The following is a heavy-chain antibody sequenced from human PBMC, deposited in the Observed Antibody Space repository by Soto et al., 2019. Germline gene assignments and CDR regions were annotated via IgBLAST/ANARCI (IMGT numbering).Heavy chain of an antibody. CDR3: ARDRRYGYFDWSYFDY. D-gene: IGHD3-9*01. CDR2: ISAYNGNT. Sequence: ASVKVSCKASGYTFTSYGISWVRQAPGQGLEWMGWISAYNGNTNYAQKLQGRVTMTTDTSTSTAYMELRSLRSDDTAVYYCARDRRYGYFDWSYFDYWGQGTLVTVSS. V-gene: IGHV1-18*01. CDR1: GYTFTSYG. J-gene: IGHJ4*02.